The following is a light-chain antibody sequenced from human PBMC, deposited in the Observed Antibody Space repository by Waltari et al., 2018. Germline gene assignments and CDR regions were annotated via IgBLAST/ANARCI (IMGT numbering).Light chain of an antibody. CDR2: KAS. CDR1: QTIGNY. CDR3: QQFESYPWT. V-gene: IGKV1-5*03. J-gene: IGKJ1*01. Sequence: DIQMTQSPSTLSASVRDRVTITCRASQTIGNYLAWYQQKPGRAPKLLMYKASSLEGGVPSRFTGSGSGTEFTLTISSLQPDDFATYYCQQFESYPWTFGQGTKVEIK.